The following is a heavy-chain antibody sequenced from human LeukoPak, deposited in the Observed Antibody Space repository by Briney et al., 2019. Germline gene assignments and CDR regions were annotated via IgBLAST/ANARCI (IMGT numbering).Heavy chain of an antibody. CDR1: GFTFSSYS. V-gene: IGHV3-21*01. Sequence: PGGSLRLSCAASGFTFSSYSMNWVRQAPGKGLEWVSSISSSSSYIYYADSVKGRFTISRDNAKNSLYLQMNSLRAEDTAVYYCASMGSGSIRLFDYWGQGTLVTVSS. D-gene: IGHD3-22*01. CDR3: ASMGSGSIRLFDY. J-gene: IGHJ4*02. CDR2: ISSSSSYI.